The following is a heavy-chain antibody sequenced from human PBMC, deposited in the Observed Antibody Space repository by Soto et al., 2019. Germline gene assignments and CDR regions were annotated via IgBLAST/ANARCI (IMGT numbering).Heavy chain of an antibody. V-gene: IGHV1-24*01. CDR2: FDPEDGET. CDR1: GYTFTELS. CDR3: ASCKSVAGISRCFLL. J-gene: IGHJ1*01. D-gene: IGHD6-13*01. Sequence: ASVKVSCKVSGYTFTELSMHWERQAPGKGLEWMGGFDPEDGETIYAQKFQGRVTMTEDTSTDTAYMELSSLGSEDTAVYYRASCKSVAGISRCFLLWCQGTLGTV.